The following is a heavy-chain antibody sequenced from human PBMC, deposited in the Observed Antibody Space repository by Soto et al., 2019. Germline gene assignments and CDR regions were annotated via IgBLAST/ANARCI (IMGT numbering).Heavy chain of an antibody. CDR2: IYPGDSDT. Sequence: GESLKISCKGSGYSFTSYWIGWVRQMPGKGLGWMGIIYPGDSDTRYSPSFQGQVTISADKSISTAYLQWSSLKASDTAMYYCARLGSSSPPTPYYYYGMDVWGQGTTVTVSS. J-gene: IGHJ6*02. V-gene: IGHV5-51*01. CDR3: ARLGSSSPPTPYYYYGMDV. CDR1: GYSFTSYW. D-gene: IGHD6-6*01.